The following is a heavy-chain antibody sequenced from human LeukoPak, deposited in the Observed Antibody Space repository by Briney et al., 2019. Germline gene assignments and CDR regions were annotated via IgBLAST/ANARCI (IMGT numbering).Heavy chain of an antibody. V-gene: IGHV1-69*04. CDR1: GGTFSSYA. Sequence: SVKVSCKASGGTFSSYAISWVRQAPGQGLEWMGRIIPILGIANYAQKFQGRVTITADKSTSTAYMELSSLRSEDTAVYYCARARKKTNSGYYLDAFDIWGQGTMVTVSS. J-gene: IGHJ3*02. CDR2: IIPILGIA. CDR3: ARARKKTNSGYYLDAFDI. D-gene: IGHD3-22*01.